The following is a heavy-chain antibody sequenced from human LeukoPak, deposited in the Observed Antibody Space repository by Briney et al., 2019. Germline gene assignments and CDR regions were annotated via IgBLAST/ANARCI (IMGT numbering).Heavy chain of an antibody. CDR1: GYTFTSYD. J-gene: IGHJ4*02. Sequence: ASVKVSCKASGYTFTSYDINWVRQATGQGLEWMGWINPNSGGTNYAQKFQGRVTMTRDTSISTAYMELSRLRSDDTAVYYCARANHHYGSGSPIDYWGQGTLVTVSS. CDR3: ARANHHYGSGSPIDY. D-gene: IGHD3-10*01. V-gene: IGHV1-2*02. CDR2: INPNSGGT.